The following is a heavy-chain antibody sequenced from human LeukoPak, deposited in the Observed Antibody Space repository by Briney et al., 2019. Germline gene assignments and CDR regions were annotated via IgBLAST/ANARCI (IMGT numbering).Heavy chain of an antibody. Sequence: SETLSLTCTVSGGSISSGGYYWSWIRQHPGKGLEWIGYIYYSGSTYYNPSLKSRVTISVDTSKNQFSLKLSSVTAADTAVYYCARSVVVMTFDYWGQGILVTVSS. V-gene: IGHV4-31*03. CDR3: ARSVVVMTFDY. J-gene: IGHJ4*02. CDR2: IYYSGST. D-gene: IGHD3-22*01. CDR1: GGSISSGGYY.